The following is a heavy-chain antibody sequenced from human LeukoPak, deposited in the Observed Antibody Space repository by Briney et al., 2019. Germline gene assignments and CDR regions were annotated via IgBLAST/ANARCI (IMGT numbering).Heavy chain of an antibody. CDR3: ATRSSSALYYYYGMDV. D-gene: IGHD6-6*01. Sequence: SVKVSCKASGGTFSKYTISWVRQRPGQGLEWMGGITPPFGTANYAQKFQGRVTITADESTSTAYMELSSLRSEDTAVYYCATRSSSALYYYYGMDVWGQGTTVTVSS. CDR1: GGTFSKYT. V-gene: IGHV1-69*13. J-gene: IGHJ6*02. CDR2: ITPPFGTA.